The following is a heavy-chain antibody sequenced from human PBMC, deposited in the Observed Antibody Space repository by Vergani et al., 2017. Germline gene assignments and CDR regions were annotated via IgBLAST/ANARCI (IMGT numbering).Heavy chain of an antibody. CDR1: GGSISSYY. V-gene: IGHV4-59*01. Sequence: QVQLQESGPGLVKPSETLSLTCTVSGGSISSYYWSWIRQPPGKGLEWIGYIYYSGSTNYNPSLKSRVTISVETSKNQFSLKLSSVTAADTAVYYCARVKSSGYYHLTFDYWGQGTLVTVSS. CDR2: IYYSGST. J-gene: IGHJ4*02. D-gene: IGHD3-22*01. CDR3: ARVKSSGYYHLTFDY.